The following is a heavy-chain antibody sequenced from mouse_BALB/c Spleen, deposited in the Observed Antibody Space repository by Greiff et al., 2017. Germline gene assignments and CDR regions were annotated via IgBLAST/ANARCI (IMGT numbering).Heavy chain of an antibody. CDR1: GYAFTNYL. CDR2: INPGSGGT. CDR3: ARSGDGYYDWFAY. V-gene: IGHV1-54*03. Sequence: VQLQESGAELVRPGTSVKVSCKASGYAFTNYLIEWVKQRPGQGLEWIGVINPGSGGTNYNEKFKGKATLTAVKSSSTAYMQLSSLTSDDSAVYFCARSGDGYYDWFAYWGQGTLVTVSA. J-gene: IGHJ3*01. D-gene: IGHD2-3*01.